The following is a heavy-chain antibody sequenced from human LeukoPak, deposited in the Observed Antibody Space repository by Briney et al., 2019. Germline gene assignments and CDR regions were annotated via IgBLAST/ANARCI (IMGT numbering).Heavy chain of an antibody. CDR1: GYTFTNYY. Sequence: GASVKVSCKASGYTFTNYYMHWVRQAPGQGLEWMGIINPSGGSTSYAQKFQGRVTMTRDTSTSTVYMELSSLTSDDTAVYYCARELLPAITEGWFDPWGQGTLVTVSS. D-gene: IGHD2-2*01. V-gene: IGHV1-46*01. CDR2: INPSGGST. CDR3: ARELLPAITEGWFDP. J-gene: IGHJ5*02.